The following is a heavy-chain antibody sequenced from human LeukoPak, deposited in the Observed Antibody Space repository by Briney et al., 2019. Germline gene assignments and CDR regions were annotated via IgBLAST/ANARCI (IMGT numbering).Heavy chain of an antibody. Sequence: GGSLRLSCAASGFSFSNYDMHWVRQAPGKGLEWVAVISNDGSNKYYADSVKGRFTISSDNSKNTVYLLMSSLRAEDTAVYYCAKSTRIAAGGTIWYFDLWGRGTLVTVSS. CDR2: ISNDGSNK. J-gene: IGHJ2*01. CDR1: GFSFSNYD. D-gene: IGHD6-13*01. CDR3: AKSTRIAAGGTIWYFDL. V-gene: IGHV3-30*18.